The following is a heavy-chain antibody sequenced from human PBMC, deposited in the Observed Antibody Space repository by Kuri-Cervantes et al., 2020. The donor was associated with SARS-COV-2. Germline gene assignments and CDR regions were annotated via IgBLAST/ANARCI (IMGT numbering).Heavy chain of an antibody. D-gene: IGHD1-26*01. CDR2: IIPIFGTA. CDR1: GGTFSSYA. CDR3: ARERASGWAGHFDY. V-gene: IGHV1-69*05. Sequence: SVKVSCKASGGTFSSYAISWVRQAPGQGLEWMGRIIPIFGTANYAQKFQGRVTITTDESTSTAYMELSSLRSEDTAVYYCARERASGWAGHFDYWGQGTLVTVSS. J-gene: IGHJ4*02.